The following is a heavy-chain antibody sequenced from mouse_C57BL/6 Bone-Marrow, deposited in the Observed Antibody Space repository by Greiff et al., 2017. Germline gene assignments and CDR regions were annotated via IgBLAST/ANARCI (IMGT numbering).Heavy chain of an antibody. V-gene: IGHV3-6*01. D-gene: IGHD1-3*01. CDR2: ISYDGSN. CDR3: ARNISGAMDY. CDR1: GYSITSGYY. Sequence: EVKLMESGPGLVKPSQSLSLTCSVTGYSITSGYYWNWIRQFPGNKLEWMGYISYDGSNNYNPSLKNRISITRDTSKNQFFLKLNSVTTEDTATYYCARNISGAMDYWGQGTSVTVSS. J-gene: IGHJ4*01.